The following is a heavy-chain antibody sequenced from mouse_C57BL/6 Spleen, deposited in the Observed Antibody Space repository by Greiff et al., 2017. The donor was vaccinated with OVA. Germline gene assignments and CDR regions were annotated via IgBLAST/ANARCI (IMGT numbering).Heavy chain of an antibody. Sequence: QVQLQQPGAELVKPGASVKLSCKASGYTFTSYWMHWVKQRPRQGLEWIGMIHPNSGSTNYNEKFKSKATLTVDKSSSKAYMQLSSLTSEDSAVYYCARAYGSSHYAMDYWGQGTSVTVSS. D-gene: IGHD1-1*01. CDR2: IHPNSGST. J-gene: IGHJ4*01. CDR3: ARAYGSSHYAMDY. V-gene: IGHV1-64*01. CDR1: GYTFTSYW.